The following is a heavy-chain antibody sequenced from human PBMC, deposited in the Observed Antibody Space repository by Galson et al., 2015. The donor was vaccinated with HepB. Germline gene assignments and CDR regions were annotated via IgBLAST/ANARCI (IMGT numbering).Heavy chain of an antibody. V-gene: IGHV3-48*02. D-gene: IGHD6-19*01. Sequence: SLRLSCAASGFTFRSYSMNWVRQAPGKGLEWVSYISSSSSTIYYAESVKGRFTISRDNAKNSLYLQMNSLRDEDTAVYYCARDLQTAAGPHYYGMDVWGQGTTVTVSS. CDR3: ARDLQTAAGPHYYGMDV. J-gene: IGHJ6*02. CDR1: GFTFRSYS. CDR2: ISSSSSTI.